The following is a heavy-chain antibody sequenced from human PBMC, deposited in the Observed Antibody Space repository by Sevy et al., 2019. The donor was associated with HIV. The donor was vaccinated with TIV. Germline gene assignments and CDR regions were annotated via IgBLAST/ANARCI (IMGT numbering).Heavy chain of an antibody. D-gene: IGHD2-15*01. CDR3: AKGYCSGGSCPSSYFQH. CDR2: ISWDGGST. CDR1: GFTFDDYT. Sequence: GGSLRLSCAASGFTFDDYTMHWVRQAPGKGLEWVSLISWDGGSTYYADSVKGRFTISRDNSKNSLYLQMNSLRTEDTALYYCAKGYCSGGSCPSSYFQHWGQGTLVTVSS. V-gene: IGHV3-43*01. J-gene: IGHJ1*01.